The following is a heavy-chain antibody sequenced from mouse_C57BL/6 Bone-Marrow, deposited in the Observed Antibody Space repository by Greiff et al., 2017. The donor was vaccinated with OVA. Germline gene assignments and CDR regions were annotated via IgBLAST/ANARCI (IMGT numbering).Heavy chain of an antibody. CDR3: ARFTGYDYFDY. Sequence: VQLKESEGGLVQPGRSMKLSCTASGFTFSDYYMAWVRQVPEKGLEWVANINYDGSSTYYLDSLKSRFIISRDNAKNILYLQMSSLKSEDTATYYCARFTGYDYFDYWGQGTTLTVSS. D-gene: IGHD2-2*01. CDR2: INYDGSST. V-gene: IGHV5-16*01. J-gene: IGHJ2*01. CDR1: GFTFSDYY.